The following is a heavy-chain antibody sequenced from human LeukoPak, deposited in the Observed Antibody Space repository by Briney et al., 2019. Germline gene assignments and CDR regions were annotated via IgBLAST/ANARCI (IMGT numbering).Heavy chain of an antibody. Sequence: PGGSLRLSCAASGFTFSEYYMSWIRQAPGKGLEWVSLISSGSSYTNHADSVKGRFSISRDNTKNSVDLQMISLTAEDTAMYYCARTYYYGSGSYDYWGQGTLVTVSS. V-gene: IGHV3-11*06. J-gene: IGHJ4*02. CDR2: ISSGSSYT. CDR3: ARTYYYGSGSYDY. CDR1: GFTFSEYY. D-gene: IGHD3-10*01.